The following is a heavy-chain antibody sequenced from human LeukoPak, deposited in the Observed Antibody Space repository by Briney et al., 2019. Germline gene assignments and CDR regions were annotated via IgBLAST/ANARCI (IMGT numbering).Heavy chain of an antibody. V-gene: IGHV4-34*01. CDR2: INHSGST. Sequence: SETLSLTCAVYGGSFSGYYWSWIRQPPGKGLEWIGEINHSGSTNYNPSLKSRVTISVDTSKNQFSLELSSVTAADTAVYYCHGYCSSTSCYRRDNTSDKAAHNWFDPWGQGTLVTVSS. J-gene: IGHJ5*02. CDR3: HGYCSSTSCYRRDNTSDKAAHNWFDP. D-gene: IGHD2-2*02. CDR1: GGSFSGYY.